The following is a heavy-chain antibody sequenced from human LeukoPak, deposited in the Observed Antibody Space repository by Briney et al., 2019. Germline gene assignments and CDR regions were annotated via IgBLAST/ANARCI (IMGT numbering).Heavy chain of an antibody. CDR2: IWYDGSNK. J-gene: IGHJ4*02. Sequence: GGSLRCSCAATAFTYCGFGLLRLRQAPGKGLVGVAVIWYDGSNKYYADSVKGRFTISRDNSKNTLYLQMNSLRAEDTAVYYCARDHSSSWSNLDYWGQGTLVTVSS. D-gene: IGHD6-13*01. CDR1: AFTYCGFG. CDR3: ARDHSSSWSNLDY. V-gene: IGHV3-33*01.